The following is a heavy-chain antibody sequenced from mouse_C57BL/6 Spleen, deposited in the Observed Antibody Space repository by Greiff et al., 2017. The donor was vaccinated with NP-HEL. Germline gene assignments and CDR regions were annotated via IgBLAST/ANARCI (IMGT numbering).Heavy chain of an antibody. J-gene: IGHJ1*03. V-gene: IGHV5-12*01. CDR3: ARQNYDGYFDV. CDR1: GFTFSDYY. D-gene: IGHD2-4*01. CDR2: ISNGGGST. Sequence: EVNVVESGGGLVQPGGSLKLSCAASGFTFSDYYMYWVRQTPEKRLEWVAYISNGGGSTYYPDTVKGRFTISRDNAKNTRYLQMSLLKSEDTAMYYCARQNYDGYFDVWGTGTTVTVSS.